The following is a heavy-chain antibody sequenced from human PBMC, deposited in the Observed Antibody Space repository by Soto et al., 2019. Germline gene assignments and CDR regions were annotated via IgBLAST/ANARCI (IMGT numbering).Heavy chain of an antibody. CDR3: ARDYFTMIVVDSSYNWFDP. V-gene: IGHV1-46*01. D-gene: IGHD3-22*01. CDR1: GYTFTSYY. CDR2: INPSGGST. Sequence: GASVKVSCKASGYTFTSYYMHWVRQAPGQGLEWMGIINPSGGSTSYAQKFQGRVTMTRDTSTSTVYMELSSLRSEDTAVYYCARDYFTMIVVDSSYNWFDPWGQGTLVTVSS. J-gene: IGHJ5*02.